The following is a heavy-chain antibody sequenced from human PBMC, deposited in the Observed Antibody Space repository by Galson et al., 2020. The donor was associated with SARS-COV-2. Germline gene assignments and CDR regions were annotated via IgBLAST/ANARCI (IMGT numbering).Heavy chain of an antibody. V-gene: IGHV1-18*01. CDR1: GYVFSSYA. J-gene: IGHJ4*02. Sequence: GESLKISCKATGYVFSSYAISWVRQAPGQGLEWVGWISVYNGDTNHAQKVQGRVTMTTDTSTSTAYMELRSLRSDDTAVYYCARGGSGWVPYDYWGQGTLGTVSS. CDR3: ARGGSGWVPYDY. CDR2: ISVYNGDT. D-gene: IGHD3-10*01.